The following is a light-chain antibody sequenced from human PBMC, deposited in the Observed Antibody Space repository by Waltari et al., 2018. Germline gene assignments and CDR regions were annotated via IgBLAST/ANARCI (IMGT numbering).Light chain of an antibody. CDR1: RRVRSN. CDR2: GAS. Sequence: IVMTQSPATVSVSPGERATLSCRASRRVRSNLAWYQQKSGQAPRLLIYGASTRATGIPARFNGSGSGTEFTLTINSLQSEDFAIYYCQQYNIWPRWTFGQGTRVEIK. J-gene: IGKJ1*01. CDR3: QQYNIWPRWT. V-gene: IGKV3-15*01.